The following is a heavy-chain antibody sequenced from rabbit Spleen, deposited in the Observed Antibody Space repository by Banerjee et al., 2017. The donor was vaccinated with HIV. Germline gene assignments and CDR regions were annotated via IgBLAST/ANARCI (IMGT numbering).Heavy chain of an antibody. J-gene: IGHJ4*01. Sequence: QQLVESGGGLVKPGASLTLTCTASGFSFSSSYDMCWVRQAPGKGLEWIGCIYTGNGKTYYASWAKGRFTISKSSSTTVTLQMTSLTAADTATYFCARDLASVVGWNFNLWGQGTLVTVS. D-gene: IGHD3-1*01. CDR2: IYTGNGKT. V-gene: IGHV1S40*01. CDR1: GFSFSSSYD. CDR3: ARDLASVVGWNFNL.